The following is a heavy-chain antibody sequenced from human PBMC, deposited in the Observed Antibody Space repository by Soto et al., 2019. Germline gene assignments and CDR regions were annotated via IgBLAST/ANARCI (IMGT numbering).Heavy chain of an antibody. V-gene: IGHV1-24*01. Sequence: ASVKVSCKVSGYTLTELSMHWVRQAPGKGXEWMGGFDPEDGETIYAQKFQGRVTMTEGTSTDTAYMELSSLRSEDTAVYYCATGRPVTYYYGSGSSIYYGMDVLGQGTTVTVSS. D-gene: IGHD3-10*01. CDR2: FDPEDGET. J-gene: IGHJ6*02. CDR3: ATGRPVTYYYGSGSSIYYGMDV. CDR1: GYTLTELS.